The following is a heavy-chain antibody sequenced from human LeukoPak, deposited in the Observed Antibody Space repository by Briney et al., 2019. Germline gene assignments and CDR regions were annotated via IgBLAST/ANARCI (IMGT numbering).Heavy chain of an antibody. D-gene: IGHD3-10*01. V-gene: IGHV1-3*01. J-gene: IGHJ4*02. CDR2: INAGNGNT. Sequence: GASVKVSCKASGYTFTSYAMHWVRQAPGQRLEWMGWINAGNGNTKYSQKFQGRVTITRDTSASTAYMELSSLRSEDTAVYYWARGGVLLWFGEHDYWGQGTLVTVSS. CDR3: ARGGVLLWFGEHDY. CDR1: GYTFTSYA.